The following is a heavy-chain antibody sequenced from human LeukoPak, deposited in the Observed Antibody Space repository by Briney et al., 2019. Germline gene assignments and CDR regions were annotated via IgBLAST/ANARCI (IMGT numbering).Heavy chain of an antibody. CDR1: GFTVSSNY. CDR3: ARGAEGRFWGAFHI. CDR2: IYSGGST. V-gene: IGHV3-53*01. Sequence: GGSLRLSCAASGFTVSSNYMSWVRQAPGKGLEWVSVIYSGGSTYHADSVKGRFTISRDNSKNTLYPQMNSLRAEDTAVYYCARGAEGRFWGAFHIWGQGTMVTVSS. D-gene: IGHD3-3*01. J-gene: IGHJ3*02.